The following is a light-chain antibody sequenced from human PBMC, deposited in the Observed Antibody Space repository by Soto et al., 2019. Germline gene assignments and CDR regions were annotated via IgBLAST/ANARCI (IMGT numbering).Light chain of an antibody. Sequence: EIVLTQSPATLSLSPGERANLSCRASQFIDRYLAWYRQIPGQAPRLLIYDASNRATGIPDRLSGGGSGTDFTLTISSLEPEDFAVYYCQQRSNLPPTFGQGTRLEIK. V-gene: IGKV3-11*01. J-gene: IGKJ5*01. CDR1: QFIDRY. CDR3: QQRSNLPPT. CDR2: DAS.